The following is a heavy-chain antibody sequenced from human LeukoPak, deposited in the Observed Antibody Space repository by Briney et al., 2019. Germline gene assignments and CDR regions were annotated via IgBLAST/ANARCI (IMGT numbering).Heavy chain of an antibody. CDR3: ARMVTGRTSRRPIDY. Sequence: GGSLRLSCAASGFTFSSYSMNWVRQAPGKGLEWVSSISSSSYIYYADSVKGRFTISRDNAKNSLYLQMNSLRAEDTAVYYCARMVTGRTSRRPIDYWGQGTLVTVSS. CDR2: ISSSSYI. V-gene: IGHV3-21*01. D-gene: IGHD1-20*01. CDR1: GFTFSSYS. J-gene: IGHJ4*02.